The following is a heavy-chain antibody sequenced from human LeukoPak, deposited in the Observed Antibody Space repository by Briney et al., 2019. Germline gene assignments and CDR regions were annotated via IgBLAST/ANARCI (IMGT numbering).Heavy chain of an antibody. Sequence: SETLSLTCTVSGGSISSYYWSWIRQPPGKGLEWIGYIYYSGSTNYNPSLKSRVTISVDTSKNQFSLKLSSVTAADTAVYYCARDLGELSLWGFFDYWGQGTLVTVSS. J-gene: IGHJ4*02. CDR1: GGSISSYY. CDR2: IYYSGST. D-gene: IGHD3-16*02. V-gene: IGHV4-59*01. CDR3: ARDLGELSLWGFFDY.